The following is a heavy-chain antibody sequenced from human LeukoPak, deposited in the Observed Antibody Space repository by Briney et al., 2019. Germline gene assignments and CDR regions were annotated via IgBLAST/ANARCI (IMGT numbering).Heavy chain of an antibody. Sequence: SETLSLTCTVSGGSISSYYWSWIRQPPGKGLEWIGYIYYSGSTNYNPSLKSRVTISVDTSKNQFSLKLSSVTAADTAVYYCARGVAVAGYYFDHWGQGTLVTVSS. V-gene: IGHV4-59*01. CDR1: GGSISSYY. CDR3: ARGVAVAGYYFDH. D-gene: IGHD6-19*01. J-gene: IGHJ4*02. CDR2: IYYSGST.